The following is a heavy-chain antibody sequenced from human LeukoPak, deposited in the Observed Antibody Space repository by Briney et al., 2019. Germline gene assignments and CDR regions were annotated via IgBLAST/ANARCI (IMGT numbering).Heavy chain of an antibody. J-gene: IGHJ3*02. D-gene: IGHD7-27*01. CDR3: ARKTGGSLDI. V-gene: IGHV3-48*01. Sequence: GGSLRLSCAASGFTFSSTSMNWGRQAPGKGLEWVTYISSSSSTIFYADSVKGRFTISRDNAKNSLYLEMNSLRAEDTAVYYCARKTGGSLDIWGQGTMVTVSS. CDR2: ISSSSSTI. CDR1: GFTFSSTS.